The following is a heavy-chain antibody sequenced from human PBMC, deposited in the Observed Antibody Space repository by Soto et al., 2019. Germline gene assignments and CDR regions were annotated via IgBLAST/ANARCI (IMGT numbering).Heavy chain of an antibody. CDR2: ISSSSYI. CDR3: AKDVEQWLVRGINWFDP. CDR1: GFTFSSYS. J-gene: IGHJ5*02. V-gene: IGHV3-21*04. D-gene: IGHD6-19*01. Sequence: GGSLRLSCAASGFTFSSYSMNWVRQAPGKGLEWVSSISSSSYIYYADSVKGRFTISRDNAKNSLYLQMNSLRAEDTAVYYCAKDVEQWLVRGINWFDPWGQGTLVTVSS.